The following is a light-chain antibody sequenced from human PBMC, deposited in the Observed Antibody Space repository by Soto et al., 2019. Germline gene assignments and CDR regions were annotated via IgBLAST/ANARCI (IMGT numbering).Light chain of an antibody. Sequence: DIQMTQSPSSLYASVGDRVTISCRASQSINIYLNWYQQKPGRAPKLLLFAASTLQSGVPSRFSGSGSGTDFTLTISSLRPEDFAMYYCQQSYSFPETFGQGTRLEIK. J-gene: IGKJ2*01. CDR2: AAS. V-gene: IGKV1-39*01. CDR1: QSINIY. CDR3: QQSYSFPET.